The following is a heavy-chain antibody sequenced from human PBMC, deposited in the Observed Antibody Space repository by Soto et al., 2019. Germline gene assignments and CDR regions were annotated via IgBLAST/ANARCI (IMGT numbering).Heavy chain of an antibody. Sequence: QVQLVQSGAEVKSPGASVKVSCKASGYTFISNTMHWVRQAPGQSLEWMGWLSAGNGYTKYSQKFQGRVTITRDTSASTAYMELSNIRSEDTAVYYCAKGGGIYRFDYWGQGTLVTVSS. CDR1: GYTFISNT. J-gene: IGHJ4*02. D-gene: IGHD1-26*01. CDR2: LSAGNGYT. CDR3: AKGGGIYRFDY. V-gene: IGHV1-3*01.